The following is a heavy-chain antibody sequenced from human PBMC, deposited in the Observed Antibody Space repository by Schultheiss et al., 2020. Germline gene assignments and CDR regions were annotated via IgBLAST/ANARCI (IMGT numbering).Heavy chain of an antibody. J-gene: IGHJ3*02. Sequence: GGSLRLSCAASGFTFSDYYMSWIRQAPGKGLEWVSYISSSSSYIYYADSVKGRFTISRDNAKNSLYLQMGSLRAEDMAVYYCARRGEQQLLAAFDIWGQGTMVTVSS. CDR1: GFTFSDYY. D-gene: IGHD6-13*01. V-gene: IGHV3-11*06. CDR2: ISSSSSYI. CDR3: ARRGEQQLLAAFDI.